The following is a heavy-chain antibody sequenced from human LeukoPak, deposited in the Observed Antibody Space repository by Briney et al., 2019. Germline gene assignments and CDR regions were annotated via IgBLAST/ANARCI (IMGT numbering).Heavy chain of an antibody. CDR1: GASISSTPSY. V-gene: IGHV4-39*01. Sequence: SETLSLTCTVSGASISSTPSYWGWIRQPPGKGLEWIGSIYYTGTTYYSPSLKSRVTISIDTSNNRFSLRLTSVTATDTALYYCARRMPSSGYSYDFWGLGTLVSVSS. CDR3: ARRMPSSGYSYDF. J-gene: IGHJ4*02. D-gene: IGHD6-13*01. CDR2: IYYTGTT.